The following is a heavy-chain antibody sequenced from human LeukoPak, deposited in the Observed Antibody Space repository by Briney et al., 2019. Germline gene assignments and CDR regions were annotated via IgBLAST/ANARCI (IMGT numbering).Heavy chain of an antibody. CDR1: GFTFTSHA. V-gene: IGHV3-30-3*01. Sequence: GGSLRLSCSASGFTFTSHAMHWVRQAPGKGLEWVAVTSYDGSSRHYADHMNGRFSISRDNSKNTLYLQMNSLRAEDTAVYYCARFEVPAAMPYFFDYWGQVTLVTVSS. CDR3: ARFEVPAAMPYFFDY. CDR2: TSYDGSSR. J-gene: IGHJ4*02. D-gene: IGHD2-2*01.